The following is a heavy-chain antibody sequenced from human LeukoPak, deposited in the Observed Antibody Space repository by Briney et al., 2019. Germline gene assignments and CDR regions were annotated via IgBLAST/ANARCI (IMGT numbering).Heavy chain of an antibody. D-gene: IGHD4-23*01. Sequence: SETLSLTCTVSGGSISSYYWSWMRQPPGQGLEWIGYIFYTGSTNYNPSLKSRVTISVLTSKNRFSLKLSSVTAADTAVYYCATLTGGDDAFDIWGQGTMVTVSS. CDR2: IFYTGST. V-gene: IGHV4-59*01. J-gene: IGHJ3*02. CDR3: ATLTGGDDAFDI. CDR1: GGSISSYY.